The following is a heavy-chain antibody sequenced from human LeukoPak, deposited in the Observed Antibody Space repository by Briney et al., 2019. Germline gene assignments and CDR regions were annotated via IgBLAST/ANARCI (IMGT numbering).Heavy chain of an antibody. Sequence: PSETLSLTCTVSGGSISSSSYYWGWIRQPPGKGLEWIGSIYYSGSTYYNPSLKSRVTISVDTSKNQFSLKLSSVTAADTAVYYCASPYHDYGDYGTIVDYWGQGTLVTVSS. CDR1: GGSISSSSYY. CDR2: IYYSGST. V-gene: IGHV4-39*01. D-gene: IGHD4-17*01. CDR3: ASPYHDYGDYGTIVDY. J-gene: IGHJ4*02.